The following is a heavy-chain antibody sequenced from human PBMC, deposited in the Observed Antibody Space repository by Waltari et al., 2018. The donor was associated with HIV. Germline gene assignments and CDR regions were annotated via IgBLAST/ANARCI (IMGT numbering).Heavy chain of an antibody. CDR2: INASGGT. D-gene: IGHD1-26*01. V-gene: IGHV4-4*07. J-gene: IGHJ4*02. Sequence: QVQLQESGPGLVKPSETLSLTCIFSGGSINNYYWNWIRQPAGKGLEWLGRINASGGTNYNPSLKSRVTMSVDTSKNQFSLKLTSVTAADTAVYFCARETSGPTWRLFDSWGQGTLVTVSS. CDR3: ARETSGPTWRLFDS. CDR1: GGSINNYY.